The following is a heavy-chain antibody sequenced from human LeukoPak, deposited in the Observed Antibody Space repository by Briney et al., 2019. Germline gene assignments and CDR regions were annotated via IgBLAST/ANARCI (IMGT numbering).Heavy chain of an antibody. V-gene: IGHV3-23*01. D-gene: IGHD5-18*01. CDR1: GFTFGNYA. CDR3: AKPPRGYSYGGH. Sequence: GGSLRLSCAASGFTFGNYAMNWVRQAPGKGLEWVSAISGSGGSTYYADSVKGRFTISRDNSKNTLYLQMNSLRAEDTAVYYCAKPPRGYSYGGHWGQGTLVTVSS. J-gene: IGHJ4*02. CDR2: ISGSGGST.